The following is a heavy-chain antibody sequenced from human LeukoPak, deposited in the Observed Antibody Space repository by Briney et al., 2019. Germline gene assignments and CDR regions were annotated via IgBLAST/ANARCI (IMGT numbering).Heavy chain of an antibody. CDR3: AREAAYGDHFDH. D-gene: IGHD4-17*01. Sequence: SETLSLTCAVYGGSFSGYYWSWIRQPPGKGLEWIGEINHSGSTNYNPSLKSRVTISVDTSKNQFSLKLSSVTAADTAVYYCAREAAYGDHFDHWGQGTLVTVSS. J-gene: IGHJ4*02. CDR2: INHSGST. V-gene: IGHV4-34*01. CDR1: GGSFSGYY.